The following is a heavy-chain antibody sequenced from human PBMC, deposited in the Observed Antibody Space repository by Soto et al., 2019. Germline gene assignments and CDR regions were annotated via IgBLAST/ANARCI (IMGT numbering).Heavy chain of an antibody. CDR1: GFTFSSYG. J-gene: IGHJ3*02. Sequence: QVQLVESGGGVVQPGRSLRLSCAASGFTFSSYGMHWVRQAPGKGLEWVAVISYDGSNKYYADSVKGRFTISRDNSKNTLYLQMNSLRAEDTAVYYRAKDFMYSGYGGAFDIWGQGTMVTVSS. CDR3: AKDFMYSGYGGAFDI. D-gene: IGHD5-12*01. V-gene: IGHV3-30*18. CDR2: ISYDGSNK.